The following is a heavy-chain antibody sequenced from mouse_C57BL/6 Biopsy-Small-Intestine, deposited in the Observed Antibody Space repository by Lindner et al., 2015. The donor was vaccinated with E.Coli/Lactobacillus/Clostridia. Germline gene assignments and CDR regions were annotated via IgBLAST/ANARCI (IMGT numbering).Heavy chain of an antibody. J-gene: IGHJ2*01. CDR3: VRRDFDY. V-gene: IGHV10-1*01. Sequence: VKDRFTLSRDDSERMLYLQMNNLKTEDTAMYYCVRRDFDYWGQGTTLTVSS.